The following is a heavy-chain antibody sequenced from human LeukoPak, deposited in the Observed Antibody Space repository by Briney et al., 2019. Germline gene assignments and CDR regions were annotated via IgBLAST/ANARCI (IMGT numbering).Heavy chain of an antibody. D-gene: IGHD3-10*01. V-gene: IGHV3-7*01. J-gene: IGHJ4*02. CDR2: IKPDGSEK. Sequence: GGSLRHSCAASGFIFSSCWMSWVRQSPGRGLEWVANIKPDGSEKYYVDSVKGRFTISRDNAKNALYLEMNSLRVGDTAVYYCARERMYSGSGSTYPYYDYWGQGTLVTVSS. CDR3: ARERMYSGSGSTYPYYDY. CDR1: GFIFSSCW.